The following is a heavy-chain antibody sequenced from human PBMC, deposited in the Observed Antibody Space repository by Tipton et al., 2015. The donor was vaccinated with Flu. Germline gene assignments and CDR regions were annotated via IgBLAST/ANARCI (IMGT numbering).Heavy chain of an antibody. Sequence: SLRLSCEVSGFTFSSYHLHWLRQAPGKGLEWVAFISYDARNTYYADSVKGRFTISRDNSKNTVLLQMGSPRTEDTAVYYCAREPAPIGSPKNDAFDMWGRGTMVTVSS. CDR2: ISYDARNT. D-gene: IGHD3-10*01. V-gene: IGHV3-30*04. J-gene: IGHJ3*02. CDR1: GFTFSSYH. CDR3: AREPAPIGSPKNDAFDM.